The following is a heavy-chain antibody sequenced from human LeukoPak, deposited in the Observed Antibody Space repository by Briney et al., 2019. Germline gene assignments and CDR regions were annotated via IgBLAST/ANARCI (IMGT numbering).Heavy chain of an antibody. CDR2: INPSGGST. Sequence: ASVKVSCKASGYTFTSYYMHWVRQAPGQGLEWMGIINPSGGSTSYAQKFQGRVTMTRDTSTSTVYMELSSLRSEDTAMYYCARVPNYYDSSGYYHDQFYFDYWGQGTLVTVSS. CDR1: GYTFTSYY. CDR3: ARVPNYYDSSGYYHDQFYFDY. V-gene: IGHV1-46*01. J-gene: IGHJ4*02. D-gene: IGHD3-22*01.